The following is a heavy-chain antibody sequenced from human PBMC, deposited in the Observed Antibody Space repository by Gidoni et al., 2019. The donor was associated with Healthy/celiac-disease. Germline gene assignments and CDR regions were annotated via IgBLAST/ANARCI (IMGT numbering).Heavy chain of an antibody. CDR3: ARSGGDCYSPACGLYWYFDL. D-gene: IGHD2-21*02. V-gene: IGHV5-10-1*03. J-gene: IGHJ2*01. CDR2: IDPSDSYT. CDR1: GYSFTSYW. Sequence: EVQLVQSGAEVKKPGESLRISWKGSGYSFTSYWISWVRQMPGKGLEWMGRIDPSDSYTNYSPSFQGHVTISADKSISTAYLQWSSLKASDTAMYYCARSGGDCYSPACGLYWYFDLWGRGTLVTVSS.